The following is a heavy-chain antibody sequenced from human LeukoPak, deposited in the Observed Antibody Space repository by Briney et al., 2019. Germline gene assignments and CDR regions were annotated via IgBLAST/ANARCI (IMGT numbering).Heavy chain of an antibody. J-gene: IGHJ4*02. CDR1: GGSISSYY. D-gene: IGHD1-7*01. CDR2: IYYSGST. V-gene: IGHV4-59*01. Sequence: PSETLSLTCTVSGGSISSYYWSWIRQPPGKGLEWIGYIYYSGSTNYNPSLKSRVTISVDTSKNQFPLKLSSVTAADTAVYYCARANLRGLELGYWGQGTLVTVSS. CDR3: ARANLRGLELGY.